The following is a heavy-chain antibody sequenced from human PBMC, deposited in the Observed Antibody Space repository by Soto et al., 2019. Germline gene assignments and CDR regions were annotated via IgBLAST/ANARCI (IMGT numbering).Heavy chain of an antibody. CDR2: ISGSGGST. D-gene: IGHD3-22*01. V-gene: IGHV3-23*01. J-gene: IGHJ6*02. CDR1: GFTFSSYA. CDR3: AKDDYYDSSGYYGYYYYGMDV. Sequence: GESLKISCAASGFTFSSYAMSWVRQAPGKGLEWVSAISGSGGSTYYADSVKGRFTISRDNSKNTLYLQMNSLRAEDTAVYYCAKDDYYDSSGYYGYYYYGMDVWGQGTTVTVSS.